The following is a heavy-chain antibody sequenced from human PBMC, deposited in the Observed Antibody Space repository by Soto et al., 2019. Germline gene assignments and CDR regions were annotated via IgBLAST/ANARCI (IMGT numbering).Heavy chain of an antibody. CDR2: FYLEERKY. CDR1: GSSLIDTP. V-gene: IGHV1-24*01. Sequence: ASVKVSCKVSGSSLIDTPIHWVRQDPGKGLEWMGGFYLEERKYIYAQKIQGRVTMTDDSYTVTAFMDLGSLGSEDTAVYYCATQTADYSFDYRGQGTLFTVSS. CDR3: ATQTADYSFDY. J-gene: IGHJ4*02. D-gene: IGHD4-17*01.